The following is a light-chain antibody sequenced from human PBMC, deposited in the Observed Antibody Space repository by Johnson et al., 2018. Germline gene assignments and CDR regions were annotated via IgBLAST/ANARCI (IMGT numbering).Light chain of an antibody. Sequence: QSVLTQPPSVSAAPGQKVTISCSGSSSNIGNNYVSWYQQLPGTAPKLLIYENNKRPSGIPDRFSGSKSGTSATLDITGLQTGDEADYHCGTWDSSLSAGNVFGTGTKVTVL. J-gene: IGLJ1*01. CDR1: SSNIGNNY. CDR3: GTWDSSLSAGNV. V-gene: IGLV1-51*02. CDR2: ENN.